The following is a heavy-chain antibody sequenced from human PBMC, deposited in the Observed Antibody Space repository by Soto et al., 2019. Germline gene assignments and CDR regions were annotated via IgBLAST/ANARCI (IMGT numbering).Heavy chain of an antibody. CDR2: ISSSSSYI. V-gene: IGHV3-21*01. D-gene: IGHD3-3*01. CDR3: ARDPRRGVVQPKDYYYYMDV. J-gene: IGHJ6*03. Sequence: ESGGGLVKPGGSLRLSCAASGFTFSSYSMNWVRQAPGKGLEWVSSISSSSSYIYYADSVKGRFTISRDNAKNSLYLQMNSLRAEDTAVYYCARDPRRGVVQPKDYYYYMDVWGKGTTVTVSS. CDR1: GFTFSSYS.